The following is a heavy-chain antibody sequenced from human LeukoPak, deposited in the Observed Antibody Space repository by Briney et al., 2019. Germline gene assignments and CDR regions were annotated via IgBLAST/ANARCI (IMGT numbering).Heavy chain of an antibody. CDR2: ISGSGGST. D-gene: IGHD2-15*01. CDR1: GFTFSSYA. V-gene: IGHV3-23*01. Sequence: GGSLRLSCAASGFTFSSYAMSWVRQAPGKGLEWVSAISGSGGSTYYADSVKGRFTISRDNAKNSLYLQMNSLRAEDTAVYYCASYSRLSGIDYWGQGTLVTVSS. J-gene: IGHJ4*02. CDR3: ASYSRLSGIDY.